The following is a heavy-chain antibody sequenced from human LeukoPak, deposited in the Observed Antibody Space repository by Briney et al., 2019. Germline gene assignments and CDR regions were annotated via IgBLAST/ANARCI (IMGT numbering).Heavy chain of an antibody. D-gene: IGHD2-2*01. CDR2: ISGSGGST. J-gene: IGHJ5*02. CDR3: AKAHSGYCSSTSRLHWFDP. Sequence: GGSLRLSCAASGFTFSSYAMSWVRQAPGKGLEWVSAISGSGGSTYYADSVKGRFTISRDNPKNTLYLQMNSLRAEDTAVYYCAKAHSGYCSSTSRLHWFDPWGQGTLVTVSS. CDR1: GFTFSSYA. V-gene: IGHV3-23*01.